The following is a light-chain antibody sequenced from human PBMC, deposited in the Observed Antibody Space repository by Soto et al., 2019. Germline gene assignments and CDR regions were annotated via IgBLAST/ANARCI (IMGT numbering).Light chain of an antibody. CDR1: RSDVGAYNY. Sequence: QSALTQPASVSGSPGQSIAISCTGTRSDVGAYNYVSWYQQHPGKAPKLMISEVTNRPSGVSDRFSGSKSGNTASLTISGLRAEDEADYYCSSFTSRFTFVFGTGTKVTVL. CDR2: EVT. V-gene: IGLV2-14*01. J-gene: IGLJ1*01. CDR3: SSFTSRFTFV.